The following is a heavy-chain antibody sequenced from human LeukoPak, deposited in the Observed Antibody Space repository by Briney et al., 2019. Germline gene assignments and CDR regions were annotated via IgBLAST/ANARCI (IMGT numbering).Heavy chain of an antibody. CDR3: AKDDYDSRGWFDP. D-gene: IGHD3-22*01. CDR2: IYSDNT. CDR1: GFTVSSNS. J-gene: IGHJ5*02. V-gene: IGHV3-53*01. Sequence: GGSLRLSCAVPGFTVSSNSMSWVRQAPGKGLEWVSFIYSDNTHYSDSVKGRFTISRDNSKNTLYLQMNSLRAEDTAVYYCAKDDYDSRGWFDPWGQGTLVTVSS.